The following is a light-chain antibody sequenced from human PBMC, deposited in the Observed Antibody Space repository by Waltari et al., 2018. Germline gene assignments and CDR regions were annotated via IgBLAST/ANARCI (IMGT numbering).Light chain of an antibody. CDR1: QDISNY. J-gene: IGKJ4*01. CDR2: DAS. V-gene: IGKV1-33*01. CDR3: QQYDNLLPTLT. Sequence: DIQMTQSPSSLSASVGDRVTITCQASQDISNYLNWYQQKPGKAPKLLIYDASNLETGVPSRFSGSGSGTDFTFTISSLQPEDIATYYCQQYDNLLPTLTFGGGTKVEIK.